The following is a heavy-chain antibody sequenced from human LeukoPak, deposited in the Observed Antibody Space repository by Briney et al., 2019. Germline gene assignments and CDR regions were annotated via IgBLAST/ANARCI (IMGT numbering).Heavy chain of an antibody. V-gene: IGHV3-23*01. D-gene: IGHD1-26*01. Sequence: GGSLRLSCAASGFTFDNCAMNWVRQSPGKSLEWVSGISGSGGSTHYADSVKGRFTVSRDNSKSTLYLQMDSLRPEDTAVYYCTKEALSIVLYGFDFWGQGTLVTVSS. CDR3: TKEALSIVLYGFDF. J-gene: IGHJ4*02. CDR2: ISGSGGST. CDR1: GFTFDNCA.